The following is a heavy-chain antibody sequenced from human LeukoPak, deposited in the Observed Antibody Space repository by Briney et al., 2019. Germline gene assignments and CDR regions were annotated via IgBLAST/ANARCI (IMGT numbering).Heavy chain of an antibody. CDR3: AVSLTVPSIPTFDY. CDR2: VDANSGAT. V-gene: IGHV1-2*06. CDR1: GYTFTDHF. J-gene: IGHJ4*02. Sequence: ASVKVSCKVSGYTFTDHFIHGMRQAPGQGLAWVGRVDANSGATDYAQNYQGRVTMTRDTSISTVFMELNRMTSDDTTVFYCAVSLTVPSIPTFDYWGQGTLVTVSS. D-gene: IGHD5/OR15-5a*01.